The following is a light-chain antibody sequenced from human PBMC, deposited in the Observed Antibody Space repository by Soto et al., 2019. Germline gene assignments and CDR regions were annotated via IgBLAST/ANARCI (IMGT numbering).Light chain of an antibody. CDR1: RSVKTN. V-gene: IGKV3-15*01. Sequence: IVMTQSPPTLSVSPGERAALSCRASRSVKTNLAWYQQNPGQAPRLLIYGASTRATNVSARFSGSGSGTEFTLTISSLQSEDFALYYCQQYNHWPPITFGPGTRLEIK. CDR2: GAS. CDR3: QQYNHWPPIT. J-gene: IGKJ5*01.